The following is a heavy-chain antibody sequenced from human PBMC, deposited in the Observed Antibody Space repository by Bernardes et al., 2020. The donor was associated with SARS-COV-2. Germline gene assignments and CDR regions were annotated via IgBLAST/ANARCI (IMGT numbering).Heavy chain of an antibody. D-gene: IGHD3-22*01. CDR2: IYYSGST. Sequence: SETLSLTCTVSGGSISSSGYYWGWNRQPPGKGLEWVVSIYYSGSTYYNPSLKSRVTISVDTSKNQFSLKLSSVTAADTAVYYCARHGGITMIVVVIPGYFDYWGQGTLVTVSS. CDR1: GGSISSSGYY. J-gene: IGHJ4*02. V-gene: IGHV4-39*01. CDR3: ARHGGITMIVVVIPGYFDY.